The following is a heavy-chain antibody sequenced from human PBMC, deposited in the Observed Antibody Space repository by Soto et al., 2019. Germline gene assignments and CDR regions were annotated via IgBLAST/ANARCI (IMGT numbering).Heavy chain of an antibody. J-gene: IGHJ6*02. CDR1: GGSIISGGYY. CDR2: IYYTGST. Sequence: QVQPQESGPGLVRPSQTLSLTCTVSGGSIISGGYYWTRVRRHPGKGLEWMGCIYYTGSTSFNPSLESRLTMSVDTSQIHVSLRLDSLTAAYTYVYSCARLRVDVLPGASRVLYIMAVWGQEPTVTVSS. D-gene: IGHD3-10*01. V-gene: IGHV4-31*03. CDR3: ARLRVDVLPGASRVLYIMAV.